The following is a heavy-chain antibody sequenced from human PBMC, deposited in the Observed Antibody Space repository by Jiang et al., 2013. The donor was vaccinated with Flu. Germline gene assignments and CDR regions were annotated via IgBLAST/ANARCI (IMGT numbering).Heavy chain of an antibody. D-gene: IGHD5-18*01. J-gene: IGHJ4*02. Sequence: SGAEVKKPGASVKVSCKASGYTFTGYYMHWVRQAPGQGLEWMGKINPNDGHTDFSPRFQGRVTLTRDTSTTTYYMELASLRPDDTAVYSCARDLGGCAYGPYFDVWGQGTLVTVSS. V-gene: IGHV1-46*01. CDR2: INPNDGHT. CDR1: GYTFTGYY. CDR3: ARDLGGCAYGPYFDV.